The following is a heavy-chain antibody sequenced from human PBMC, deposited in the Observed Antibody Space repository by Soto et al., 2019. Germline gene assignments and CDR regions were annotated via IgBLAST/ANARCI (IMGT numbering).Heavy chain of an antibody. CDR1: GGSFSGYY. J-gene: IGHJ4*02. CDR2: INHSGST. CDR3: ARAPYDYVWGSYRSNRAEKTHFDY. D-gene: IGHD3-16*02. V-gene: IGHV4-34*01. Sequence: QVQLQQWGAGLLKPSETLSLTCAVYGGSFSGYYWSWIRQPPGKGLEWIGEINHSGSTNYNPSLKSRVTISVDTSKNQYSLKRSSVTAADTAGYYCARAPYDYVWGSYRSNRAEKTHFDYWGQGTLVTVSS.